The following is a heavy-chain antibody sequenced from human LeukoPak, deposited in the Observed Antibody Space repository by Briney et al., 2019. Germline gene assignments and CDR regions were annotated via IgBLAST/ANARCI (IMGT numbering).Heavy chain of an antibody. J-gene: IGHJ4*02. CDR1: GGTFSSYA. D-gene: IGHD3-10*01. CDR2: IISIFGTA. V-gene: IGHV1-69*06. CDR3: ARDGRITMVRGVIITQDYYFDY. Sequence: ASVKVSCKDSGGTFSSYAISWVRQAPGQGLEWMGGIISIFGTANYAQKFQGRVTITADKSTSTAYMELSSLRSEDTAVYYCARDGRITMVRGVIITQDYYFDYWGQGTLVTVSS.